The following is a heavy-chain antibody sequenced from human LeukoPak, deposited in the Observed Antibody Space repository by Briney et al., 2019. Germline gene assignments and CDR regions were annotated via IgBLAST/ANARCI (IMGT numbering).Heavy chain of an antibody. CDR2: ISGSGGST. CDR1: GFTFSSYA. J-gene: IGHJ3*02. Sequence: GGSLRLSCAASGFTFSSYAMSWVRQALGKGLEWVSAISGSGGSTYYADSVKGRFTISRDNSKNTLYLQMNSLRAEDTAVYYCARDSRVVDIVVVPAAWNDAFDIWGQGTMVTVSS. CDR3: ARDSRVVDIVVVPAAWNDAFDI. D-gene: IGHD2-2*03. V-gene: IGHV3-23*01.